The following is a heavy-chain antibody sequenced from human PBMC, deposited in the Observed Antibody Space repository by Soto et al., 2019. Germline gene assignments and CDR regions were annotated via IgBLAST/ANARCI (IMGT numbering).Heavy chain of an antibody. D-gene: IGHD2-8*01. CDR3: ARGDSTDCSNGVCSFFYNHDMDV. V-gene: IGHV1-2*04. Sequence: ASVKVSCKASGYSFTDYHIHWVRQAPGQGIEWLGRINPKSGGTSTAQKFQGWVTMTTDTSISTASMELTRLTSDDTAIYYCARGDSTDCSNGVCSFFYNHDMDVWGQGTTVTVSS. J-gene: IGHJ6*02. CDR1: GYSFTDYH. CDR2: INPKSGGT.